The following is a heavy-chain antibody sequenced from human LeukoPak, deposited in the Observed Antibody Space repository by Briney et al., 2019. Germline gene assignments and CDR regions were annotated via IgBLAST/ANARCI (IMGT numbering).Heavy chain of an antibody. Sequence: RASVKVSCKAVGGSFRIYGVTWVRQAPGQGLEWVGGIIPVYGTTNYAQRFQGRITITTDDSTSTVYMELSRLRSDDTAVYYCARDERGWQLGRRGYYYYMDVWGKGTTVTVSS. V-gene: IGHV1-69*05. J-gene: IGHJ6*03. D-gene: IGHD6-6*01. CDR1: GGSFRIYG. CDR2: IIPVYGTT. CDR3: ARDERGWQLGRRGYYYYMDV.